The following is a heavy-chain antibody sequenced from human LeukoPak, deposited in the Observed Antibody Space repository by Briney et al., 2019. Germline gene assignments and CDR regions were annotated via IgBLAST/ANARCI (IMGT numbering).Heavy chain of an antibody. D-gene: IGHD6-13*01. Sequence: ASVKVSCKASGYTFTAYYMHWVRQAPGQGLEWMGIIDPSGGGTSYAQKFQGRVTLTRDTSTSIVYVELSSLTSEDTAVYYCARDQRYLSSSWTRPRGMDVWGQGTTVTVSS. CDR2: IDPSGGGT. CDR3: ARDQRYLSSSWTRPRGMDV. CDR1: GYTFTAYY. V-gene: IGHV1-46*01. J-gene: IGHJ6*02.